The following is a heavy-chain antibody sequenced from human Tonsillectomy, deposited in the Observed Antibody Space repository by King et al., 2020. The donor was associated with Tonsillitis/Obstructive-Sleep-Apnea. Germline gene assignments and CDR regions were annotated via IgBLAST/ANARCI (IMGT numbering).Heavy chain of an antibody. CDR3: ARRGLYIFSAFEY. D-gene: IGHD3-9*01. V-gene: IGHV5-51*01. CDR2: IDPGDSDT. J-gene: IGHJ4*02. Sequence: QLVQSGAEVKKPGESLIISCTCSGYTFSNYRIGWVRQMPGKGLEWMGIIDPGDSDTRYSPSFQGRVTIAADKSIRTAHLQLSSLKASDTATYYCARRGLYIFSAFEYWGQGTLVTVSS. CDR1: GYTFSNYR.